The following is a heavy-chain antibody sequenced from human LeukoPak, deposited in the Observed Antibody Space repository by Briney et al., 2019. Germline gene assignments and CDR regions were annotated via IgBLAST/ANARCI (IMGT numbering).Heavy chain of an antibody. CDR2: INRNGNT. J-gene: IGHJ4*02. D-gene: IGHD2/OR15-2a*01. CDR1: DEPFSGYY. Sequence: SETLSLTCAISDEPFSGYYWGWIRQPPGKGLELIGEINRNGNTDYNPSLKSRVTISVDTSKNQFSLKLSSVTAADTAVYYCAREKNDYGDYWGQGTLVTVSS. V-gene: IGHV4-34*01. CDR3: AREKNDYGDY.